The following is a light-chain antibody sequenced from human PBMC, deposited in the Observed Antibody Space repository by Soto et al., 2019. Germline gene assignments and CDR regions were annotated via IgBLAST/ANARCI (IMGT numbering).Light chain of an antibody. Sequence: EFVLTQSPGTLSLSLVERATLSWSLSQSPSSSYFAWYQQKPGQAPRLLIYGVSSRATGIPDRFSGSGSGTDFTLTISRLEPEDFAVYFCQHYGTSPLTFGQGTKVDNK. CDR2: GVS. CDR1: QSPSSSY. V-gene: IGKV3-20*01. J-gene: IGKJ1*01. CDR3: QHYGTSPLT.